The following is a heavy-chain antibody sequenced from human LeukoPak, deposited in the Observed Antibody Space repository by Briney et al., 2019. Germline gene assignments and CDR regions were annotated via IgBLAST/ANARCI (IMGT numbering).Heavy chain of an antibody. D-gene: IGHD2/OR15-2a*01. CDR1: GFTFSSYN. J-gene: IGHJ4*02. Sequence: GGSLRLSCAASGFTFSSYNMNWVRQAPGKGLEWVSYISSTSGTTDYADSVKGRFTISRDNAKTSLYLQMNSLRAEDTAVYYCTSRGTLYGYWGQGTLVTVSS. CDR2: ISSTSGTT. CDR3: TSRGTLYGY. V-gene: IGHV3-48*01.